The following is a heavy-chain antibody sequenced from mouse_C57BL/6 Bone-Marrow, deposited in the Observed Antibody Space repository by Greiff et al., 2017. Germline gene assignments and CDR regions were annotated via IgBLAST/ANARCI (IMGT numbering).Heavy chain of an antibody. CDR2: IDPEDGET. J-gene: IGHJ1*03. V-gene: IGHV14-2*01. Sequence: EVQVVESGAELVKPGASVKLSCTASGFNIKDYYMHWVKQRTEKGLEWIGRIDPEDGETKYAQKFKGKATITADTSSNTAYMQLSSLTSEDTAVYYCARSWATVVATGYFDVWGTGNTVTVSS. D-gene: IGHD1-1*01. CDR1: GFNIKDYY. CDR3: ARSWATVVATGYFDV.